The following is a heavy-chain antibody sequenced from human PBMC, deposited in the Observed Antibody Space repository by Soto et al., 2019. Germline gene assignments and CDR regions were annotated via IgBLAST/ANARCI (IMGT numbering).Heavy chain of an antibody. J-gene: IGHJ4*02. V-gene: IGHV3-23*01. Sequence: EVQLLESGGGLVQPGGSLRLSCAASGFTFSSYAMRWVRQAPGKGLEWVSAISGSGGSTYYADSVKGRFTISRDNSKNTRYLQMNSLGADDAAVYYGANRGSGSYCDYWGQGTLVTVSS. CDR2: ISGSGGST. CDR3: ANRGSGSYCDY. CDR1: GFTFSSYA. D-gene: IGHD1-26*01.